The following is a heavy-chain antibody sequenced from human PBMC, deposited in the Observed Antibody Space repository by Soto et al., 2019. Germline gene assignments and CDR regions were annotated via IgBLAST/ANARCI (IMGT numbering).Heavy chain of an antibody. Sequence: GGSLRLSCVVSGFTLSSRWMHWVRQTPGKGLVWVSRIKTDGSTTNYADSVKGRCTISRDNAKNTLYLHLIDLRPEDTAIYYCARDQDTYGQAVFDSWGQGTLVTVSS. V-gene: IGHV3-74*01. CDR2: IKTDGSTT. D-gene: IGHD2-15*01. CDR3: ARDQDTYGQAVFDS. CDR1: GFTLSSRW. J-gene: IGHJ4*02.